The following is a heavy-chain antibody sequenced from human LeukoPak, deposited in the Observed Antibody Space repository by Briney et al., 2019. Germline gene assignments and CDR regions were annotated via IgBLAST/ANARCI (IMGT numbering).Heavy chain of an antibody. CDR1: GYTFINYY. D-gene: IGHD3-3*02. J-gene: IGHJ4*02. CDR2: INPFEDKT. Sequence: ASVKVSCKASGYTFINYYIHWVRQAPGQGLEWMGIINPFEDKTTYAQKFQGRVTMTRDTSTSTVYMELSSLRFEDTAVYYCAKGVGIFTTLFDFWGQGTLVTVSS. CDR3: AKGVGIFTTLFDF. V-gene: IGHV1-46*01.